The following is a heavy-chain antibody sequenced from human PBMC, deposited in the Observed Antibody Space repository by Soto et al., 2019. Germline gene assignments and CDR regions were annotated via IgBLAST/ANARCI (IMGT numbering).Heavy chain of an antibody. CDR3: AKGAYSYGPLDS. J-gene: IGHJ4*02. V-gene: IGHV3-23*01. CDR1: GFNFKVYA. Sequence: GGSLRLSCEASGFNFKVYAMTWVRQAPGKGLEWVSVISASGGNTFYAESVKGRFTMSRDNSKNMVYLQMNNLRVEDTALYSCAKGAYSYGPLDSWGKGTLVTVSS. D-gene: IGHD5-18*01. CDR2: ISASGGNT.